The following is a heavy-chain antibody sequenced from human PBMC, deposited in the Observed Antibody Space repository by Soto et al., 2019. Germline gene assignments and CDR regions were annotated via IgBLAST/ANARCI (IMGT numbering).Heavy chain of an antibody. CDR2: IKSDGRST. Sequence: EVQLVESGGGLVQPGGSLRLYCAASGFTFSSHWMHWVRQVPGKGLVWVSRIKSDGRSTAYADSVKGRFTISRDNAKKTMYRQMKSLSVEDTAIYYCARDLPAILTPTAHPRFAYWGHGNLVPVS. J-gene: IGHJ4*01. D-gene: IGHD1-20*01. V-gene: IGHV3-74*01. CDR1: GFTFSSHW. CDR3: ARDLPAILTPTAHPRFAY.